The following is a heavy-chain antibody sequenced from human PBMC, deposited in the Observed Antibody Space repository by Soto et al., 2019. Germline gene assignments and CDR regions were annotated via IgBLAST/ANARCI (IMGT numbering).Heavy chain of an antibody. V-gene: IGHV1-18*01. Sequence: ASVKVSCKASGYTFTSYGISWVRQAPGQGLEWMGWISAYNGNTNYAQKLQGRVTMTTDTSTSTVYMELRSLRSDDTAVYYCARDRALSLPWYFDYWGQGTLVTVSS. J-gene: IGHJ4*02. CDR3: ARDRALSLPWYFDY. CDR1: GYTFTSYG. CDR2: ISAYNGNT. D-gene: IGHD3-16*02.